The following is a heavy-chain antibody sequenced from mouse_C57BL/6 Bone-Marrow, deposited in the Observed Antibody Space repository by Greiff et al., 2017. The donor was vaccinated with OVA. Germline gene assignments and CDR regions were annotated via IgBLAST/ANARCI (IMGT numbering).Heavy chain of an antibody. CDR1: GYTFTDYY. J-gene: IGHJ2*01. V-gene: IGHV1-76*01. CDR2: IYPGSGNT. CDR3: ARFPYYYGSSYGYFDY. D-gene: IGHD1-1*01. Sequence: VHLVESGAELVRPGASVKLSCKASGYTFTDYYINWVKQRPGQGLEWIARIYPGSGNTYYNEKFKGKATLTAEKSSSTAYMQLSSLTSEDSAVYFCARFPYYYGSSYGYFDYWGQGTTLTVSS.